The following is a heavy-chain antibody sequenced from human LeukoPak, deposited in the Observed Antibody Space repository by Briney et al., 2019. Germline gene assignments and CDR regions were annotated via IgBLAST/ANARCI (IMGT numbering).Heavy chain of an antibody. Sequence: GASVTVSCKASGYSFSSSGINWVRQAPGHGLEEMGWISASNGNTDYAQNFQGRVTMTTDTSTSTAYMELKSLRSDDTAVYYCAREGRLTPWLVPGGWFDPWGQGTLVTVSS. CDR2: ISASNGNT. CDR1: GYSFSSSG. CDR3: AREGRLTPWLVPGGWFDP. V-gene: IGHV1-18*01. J-gene: IGHJ5*02. D-gene: IGHD6-19*01.